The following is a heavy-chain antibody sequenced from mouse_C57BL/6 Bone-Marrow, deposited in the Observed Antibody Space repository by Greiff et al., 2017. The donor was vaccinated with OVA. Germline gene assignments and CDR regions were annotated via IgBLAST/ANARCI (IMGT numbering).Heavy chain of an antibody. V-gene: IGHV10-1*01. J-gene: IGHJ4*01. D-gene: IGHD2-5*01. Sequence: EVMLVESGGGLVQPKGSLKLSCAASGFSFNTYAMNWVRQAPGQGVEWVARIRSKSNNYATYYADSVKDRFTISRDDSESMLYLQMNNLKTEDTAMYYCVSYNSNSMDYWGQGTSGTVSS. CDR3: VSYNSNSMDY. CDR1: GFSFNTYA. CDR2: IRSKSNNYAT.